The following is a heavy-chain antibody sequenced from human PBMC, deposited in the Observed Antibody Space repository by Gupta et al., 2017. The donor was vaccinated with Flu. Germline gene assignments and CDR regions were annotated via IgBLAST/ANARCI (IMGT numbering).Heavy chain of an antibody. CDR3: ARGKVRPPSWYFDL. J-gene: IGHJ2*01. CDR2: TPGDI. CDR1: GFTFSNYD. Sequence: EVQLVESGGGLVQPGGSLRLSCAASGFTFSNYDMHWVRQATGKGLEWVSGTPGDINYAVSVKGRFTISRENAKNSLFLQMNSLRAGDTAVYYCARGKVRPPSWYFDLWGRGTLVTVSS. V-gene: IGHV3-13*01.